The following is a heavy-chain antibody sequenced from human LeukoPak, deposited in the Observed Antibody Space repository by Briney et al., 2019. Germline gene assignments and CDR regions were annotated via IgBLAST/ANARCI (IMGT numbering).Heavy chain of an antibody. D-gene: IGHD2-2*01. Sequence: SETLSLTCTVSGGSISSYYWSWIRQPPGKGLEWIGYIYYSGSTNYNPSLKSRVTISVDTSKNQFSLKLSSVTAADTAVYYCARVVPPKGAFDIWGQGTMVTVSS. J-gene: IGHJ3*02. CDR1: GGSISSYY. V-gene: IGHV4-59*01. CDR3: ARVVPPKGAFDI. CDR2: IYYSGST.